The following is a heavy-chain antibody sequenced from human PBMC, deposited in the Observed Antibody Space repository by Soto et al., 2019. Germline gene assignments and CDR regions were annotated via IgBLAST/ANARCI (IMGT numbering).Heavy chain of an antibody. J-gene: IGHJ4*02. D-gene: IGHD6-19*01. V-gene: IGHV3-21*01. CDR1: GFTFRSYA. CDR3: ARDLPLAGNY. CDR2: ISSTSTYT. Sequence: PVGSLRLSCAASGFTFRSYAMNWVRQTQEKGLEWVSSISSTSTYTHYADSVKGRLTISRDNATNALFLQMNSLRAEATPIYYCARDLPLAGNYWGQGALVTVSS.